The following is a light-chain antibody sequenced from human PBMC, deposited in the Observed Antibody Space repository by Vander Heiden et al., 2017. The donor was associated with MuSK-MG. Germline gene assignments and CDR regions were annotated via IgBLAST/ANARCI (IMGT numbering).Light chain of an antibody. V-gene: IGLV2-11*01. J-gene: IGLJ3*02. CDR1: SSDVGGYNY. CDR3: CQYAGSYSWV. CDR2: DVS. Sequence: QSALTQPRSVSGSPGQSVTISCTGTSSDVGGYNYVSWYQQHPGKPPKLMIYDVSKRPSGVPDRFSGSKSGNTASLPISGLQAEDDADYYCCQYAGSYSWVFGGGTKLTVL.